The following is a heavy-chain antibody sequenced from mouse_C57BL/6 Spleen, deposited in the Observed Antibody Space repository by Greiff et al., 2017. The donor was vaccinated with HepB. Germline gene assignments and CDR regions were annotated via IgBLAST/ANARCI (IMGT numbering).Heavy chain of an antibody. Sequence: VQLQQPGAELVKPGASVKLSCKASGYTFTSYWMQWVKQRPGQGLEWIGEIDPSDSYTNYNQKFKGKATLTVDTSSGTAYMQLSSLTSEDSAVYYCARSETAQATGFAYWGQGTLVTVSA. CDR3: ARSETAQATGFAY. D-gene: IGHD3-2*02. J-gene: IGHJ3*01. V-gene: IGHV1-50*01. CDR1: GYTFTSYW. CDR2: IDPSDSYT.